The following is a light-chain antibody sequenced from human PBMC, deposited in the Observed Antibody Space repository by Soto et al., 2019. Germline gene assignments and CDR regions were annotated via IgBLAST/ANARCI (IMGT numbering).Light chain of an antibody. CDR2: GAS. CDR3: QHYVTSQLT. J-gene: IGKJ4*01. V-gene: IGKV3-20*01. Sequence: EIVLTQSPGTLSLSPGERATLSCRASQSVSNIYLAWYQQKPGQAPRLLIYGASSRATGIPDRFSGSGSGTDFTLTISRLEPEDFSVYYCQHYVTSQLTFGGGTKVEIK. CDR1: QSVSNIY.